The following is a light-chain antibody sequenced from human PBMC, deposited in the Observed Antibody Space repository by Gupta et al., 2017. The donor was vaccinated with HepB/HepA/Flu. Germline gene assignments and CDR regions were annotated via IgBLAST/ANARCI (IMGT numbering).Light chain of an antibody. Sequence: SSELTQDPAVSVALGPTVMTTCQGDSLRRDYASWYHQKPGQAPGLVIYGKNNRPSGIPARLSGSSSGNTASLTITGAQAEDEADYYCNSRDSSGNNRVVFGGGTKLTVL. J-gene: IGLJ2*01. V-gene: IGLV3-19*01. CDR1: SLRRDY. CDR2: GKN. CDR3: NSRDSSGNNRVV.